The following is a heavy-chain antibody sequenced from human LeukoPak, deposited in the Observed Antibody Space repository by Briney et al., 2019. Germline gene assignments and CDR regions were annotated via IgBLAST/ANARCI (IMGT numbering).Heavy chain of an antibody. CDR1: GFTFSDYS. V-gene: IGHV3-48*02. CDR3: ARVGYDILTGFHY. D-gene: IGHD3-9*01. CDR2: ISSRSSAI. J-gene: IGHJ4*02. Sequence: AGGSLRLSCAASGFTFSDYSINWVRQAPGKGLEWVSFISSRSSAIYYADSVKGRFPISRDNAKKSLYLQMNSLRDEDTAVYYCARVGYDILTGFHYWGQGTLVTVSS.